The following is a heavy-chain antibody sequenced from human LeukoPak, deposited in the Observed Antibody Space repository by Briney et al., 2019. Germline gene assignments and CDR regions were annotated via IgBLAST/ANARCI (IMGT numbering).Heavy chain of an antibody. Sequence: SETLSLTCTVSGGSISSYYWSWIRQPPGKGLEWIGYIYYSGSTNYNPSLKSRVTISVDTSKNQFSLKLSSVTAADTAVYYCARSGEHNWFDPWGQGTLVTVSS. CDR2: IYYSGST. CDR1: GGSISSYY. D-gene: IGHD4-17*01. CDR3: ARSGEHNWFDP. V-gene: IGHV4-59*01. J-gene: IGHJ5*02.